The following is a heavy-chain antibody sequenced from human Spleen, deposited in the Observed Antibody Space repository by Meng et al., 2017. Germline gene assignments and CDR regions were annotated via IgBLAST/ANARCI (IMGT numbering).Heavy chain of an antibody. Sequence: GSLRLSCSVSGDSISNYYWNWLRQPAGKRLEWIGHTYVGGSTAYNPSLRSRATVSVDTSKNQISLRLASVTAADTAVYFCATGSAGDYYFASWGQGT. CDR2: TYVGGST. J-gene: IGHJ4*02. CDR3: ATGSAGDYYFAS. CDR1: GDSISNYY. V-gene: IGHV4-4*07. D-gene: IGHD4-17*01.